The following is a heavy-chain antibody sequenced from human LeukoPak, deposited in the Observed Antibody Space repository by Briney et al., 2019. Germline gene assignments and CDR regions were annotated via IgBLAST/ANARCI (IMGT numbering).Heavy chain of an antibody. CDR2: ISSSGSTI. CDR3: ARPKIAAAAWFDP. J-gene: IGHJ5*02. V-gene: IGHV3-11*04. D-gene: IGHD6-13*01. Sequence: GGSLRLSCAASGFTFSDYYMSWIRQAPGKGLEWVSYISSSGSTIYYADSVKGRFTISRDNAKNSLYLQMNSLRAEDTAVYYCARPKIAAAAWFDPWGQGTLVTVSS. CDR1: GFTFSDYY.